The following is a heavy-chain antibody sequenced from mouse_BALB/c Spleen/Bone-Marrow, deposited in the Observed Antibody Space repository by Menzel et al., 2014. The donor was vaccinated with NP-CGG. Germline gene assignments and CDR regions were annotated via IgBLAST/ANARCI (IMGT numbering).Heavy chain of an antibody. J-gene: IGHJ3*01. CDR3: ASMITTAWFAY. CDR2: IWAGGST. Sequence: VKVVESGPGLVAPSQSLSITCTVSGFSLTSYGVHWARQPPGKGLEWLGVIWAGGSTNYNSALMSRLSISKDNSKSQVFLKMNSLQTDDTAMYYCASMITTAWFAYWGQGTLVTVSA. CDR1: GFSLTSYG. D-gene: IGHD2-4*01. V-gene: IGHV2-9*02.